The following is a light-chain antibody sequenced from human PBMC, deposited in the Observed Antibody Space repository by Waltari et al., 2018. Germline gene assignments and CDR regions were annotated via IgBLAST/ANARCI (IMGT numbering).Light chain of an antibody. CDR1: QLGDNF. V-gene: IGLV3-1*01. Sequence: SYELIQPPSVSVSPGQTGSITCSGEQLGDNFVCWYQQKPGQSPVLVIHQDSKRPSGIPERFSGSNSGNTATLTISGTQAMDEADYYCQAWDSSPQFGGGTKLTVL. CDR2: QDS. J-gene: IGLJ3*02. CDR3: QAWDSSPQ.